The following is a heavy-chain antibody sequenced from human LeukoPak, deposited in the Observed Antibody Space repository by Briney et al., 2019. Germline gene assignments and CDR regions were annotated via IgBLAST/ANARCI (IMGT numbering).Heavy chain of an antibody. CDR2: INHSGST. D-gene: IGHD3/OR15-3a*01. CDR3: ARSPRKVRFLARSLLGPWFDP. V-gene: IGHV4-34*01. CDR1: GGSFSGYY. J-gene: IGHJ5*02. Sequence: SETLSLTCAVYGGSFSGYYWSWIRQPPGKGLEWIGEINHSGSTNYTPSLKSRVTISVDTSKNQFSLKLSSVTAADTAVYYCARSPRKVRFLARSLLGPWFDPWGQGTLVTVSS.